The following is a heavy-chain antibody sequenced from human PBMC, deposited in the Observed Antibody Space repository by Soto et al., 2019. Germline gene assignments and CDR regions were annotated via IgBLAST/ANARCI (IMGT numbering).Heavy chain of an antibody. CDR1: GFTFSSYD. Sequence: GGSLRLSCAASGFTFSSYDMHWVRQATGKGLEWVSAIGTAGDTYYPGSVKGRFTISRENAKNSLYLQMNSLRAEDTAVYYCARDQTKRVAVAGTYYYYYYGMDVWGQGTTVTVSS. CDR3: ARDQTKRVAVAGTYYYYYYGMDV. CDR2: IGTAGDT. V-gene: IGHV3-13*01. J-gene: IGHJ6*02. D-gene: IGHD6-19*01.